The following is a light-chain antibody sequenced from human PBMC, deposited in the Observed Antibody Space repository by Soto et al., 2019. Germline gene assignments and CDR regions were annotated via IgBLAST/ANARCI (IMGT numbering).Light chain of an antibody. J-gene: IGKJ1*01. Sequence: EIVMTQSPVTLSVSPGERATLSCRASHHVATNLAWYQQKPGQAPRLLIYGPSTRATGISARFSGSGSGTEFPLTISRLQSDDFAVYYCQQYTARPPWTFGQGTKV. CDR2: GPS. V-gene: IGKV3-15*01. CDR3: QQYTARPPWT. CDR1: HHVATN.